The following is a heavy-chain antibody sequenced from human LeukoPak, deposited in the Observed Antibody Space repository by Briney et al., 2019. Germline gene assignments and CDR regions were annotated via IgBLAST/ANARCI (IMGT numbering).Heavy chain of an antibody. V-gene: IGHV4-39*01. J-gene: IGHJ4*02. Sequence: SETLSLTCAVSGGSFSGYYWGWIRQPPGKGLEWIGSIYYSGSTYYNPSLKSRVTISVDTSKNQFSLKLSSVTAADTAVYYCARRAIGYSSGWYGYYFDYWGQGTLVTVSS. CDR1: GGSFSGYY. D-gene: IGHD6-19*01. CDR2: IYYSGST. CDR3: ARRAIGYSSGWYGYYFDY.